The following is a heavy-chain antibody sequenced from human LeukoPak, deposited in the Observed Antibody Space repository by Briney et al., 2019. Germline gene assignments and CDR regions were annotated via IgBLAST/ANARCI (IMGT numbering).Heavy chain of an antibody. CDR2: ISSSSSYI. Sequence: PGGSLRLSCAASGFTFSSYSMNWVRQAPGKGLEWVSSISSSSSYIYYADSVKGRFTISRDNAKNSLYLQMNILRAEDTAVYYCANEGYCSGGSCCPIDYWGQGTLVTDSS. CDR1: GFTFSSYS. CDR3: ANEGYCSGGSCCPIDY. J-gene: IGHJ4*02. D-gene: IGHD2-15*01. V-gene: IGHV3-21*01.